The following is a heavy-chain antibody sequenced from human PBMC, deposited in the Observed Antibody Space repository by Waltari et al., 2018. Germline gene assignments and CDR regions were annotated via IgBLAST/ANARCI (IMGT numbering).Heavy chain of an antibody. J-gene: IGHJ4*02. V-gene: IGHV4-61*09. CDR3: ARVPRSGSYRRTFDY. CDR2: IYTSGST. CDR1: GGSISSGSYC. Sequence: QVQLQESGPGLVKPSQTLSLTCTVPGGSISSGSYCWSWVRQPAGKGLEWIGYIYTSGSTNYNPSLKSRVTISVDTSKNQFSLKLSSVTAADTAVYYCARVPRSGSYRRTFDYWGQGTLVTVSS. D-gene: IGHD1-26*01.